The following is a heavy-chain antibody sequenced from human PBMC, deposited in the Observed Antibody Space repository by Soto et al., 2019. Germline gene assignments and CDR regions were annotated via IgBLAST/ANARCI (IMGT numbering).Heavy chain of an antibody. CDR2: IIPIFGTA. J-gene: IGHJ2*01. CDR1: GGTFSSYA. Sequence: QVQLVQSGAEVKKPGSSVKVSFKASGGTFSSYAISWVRQAPGQGLEWMGGIIPIFGTANYAQKFQGRVTITADEYTSTAYMDLSSLRSEDTAVYYCARAADTAMVMAFWYFDLWGRGTLVTVSS. CDR3: ARAADTAMVMAFWYFDL. D-gene: IGHD5-18*01. V-gene: IGHV1-69*01.